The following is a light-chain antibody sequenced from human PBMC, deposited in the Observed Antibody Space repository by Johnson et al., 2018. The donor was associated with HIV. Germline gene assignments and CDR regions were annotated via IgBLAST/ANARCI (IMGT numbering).Light chain of an antibody. CDR3: GSWDNSLTAYV. CDR1: SSNFGNNY. CDR2: EQN. V-gene: IGLV1-51*02. J-gene: IGLJ1*01. Sequence: QSVLTQPPSVSAAPGQKVTISCSGSSSNFGNNYVSWYQQVPGTAPKVLIYEQNTRPSGIPDRFSASKSGTSATLGITGLPTGDAAAYYCGSWDNSLTAYVLGTGTKVTVL.